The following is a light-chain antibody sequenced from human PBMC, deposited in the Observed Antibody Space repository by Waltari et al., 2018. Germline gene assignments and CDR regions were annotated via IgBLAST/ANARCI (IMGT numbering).Light chain of an antibody. Sequence: DVVMTQSPLSLPVTLGQPASLSCRSIQSLVASDRNTYFNWFQHRPGQSPRLLFYRVSKRDSGVPDRFSGSGSGTDFTLRITRVEAEDVGVYYCMQGSHWPWTFGQGTKVEIK. V-gene: IGKV2-30*01. CDR2: RVS. J-gene: IGKJ1*01. CDR1: QSLVASDRNTY. CDR3: MQGSHWPWT.